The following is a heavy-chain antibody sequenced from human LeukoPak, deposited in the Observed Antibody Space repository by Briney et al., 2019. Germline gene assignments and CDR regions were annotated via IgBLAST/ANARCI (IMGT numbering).Heavy chain of an antibody. CDR1: GFTFTNAW. D-gene: IGHD3-10*01. CDR2: IKSKTDGETT. Sequence: GGSLRLSCVDSGFTFTNAWMSWVRQAPGKGLEWIGRIKSKTDGETTNYAEPVRGRFTISRDDSKSAVHLQMNSLKIEDTAVYYCTTDLGTYYHGSQRLIPIDYWGQGTLVTVSS. CDR3: TTDLGTYYHGSQRLIPIDY. V-gene: IGHV3-15*01. J-gene: IGHJ4*02.